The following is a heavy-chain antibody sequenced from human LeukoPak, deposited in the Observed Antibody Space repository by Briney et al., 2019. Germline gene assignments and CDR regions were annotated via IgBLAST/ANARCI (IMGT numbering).Heavy chain of an antibody. Sequence: PGGSLRLSCAASGFTFRTYWMSWVRQAPGKGLEWVANINQDGSETYYVDSVEGRFTISRDNAKNSLYLQMHSLRAEDTAVYYCSPRGPWGQGTLVIVSS. D-gene: IGHD3-10*01. V-gene: IGHV3-7*01. CDR2: INQDGSET. CDR3: SPRGP. J-gene: IGHJ5*02. CDR1: GFTFRTYW.